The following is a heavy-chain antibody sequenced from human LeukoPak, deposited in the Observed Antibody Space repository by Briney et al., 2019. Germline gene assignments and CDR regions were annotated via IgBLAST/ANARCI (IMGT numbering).Heavy chain of an antibody. Sequence: SGPTLVNPTQTLTLTCTFSGFSLSTSGVGVGWIRQPPGKALEWLALIYWDDDKRYSPSLKNRLTITKDTSKNQVVLTMTNMGPVDTATYYCAHRPYGSSWYYNWFDPWGQGTLVTVSS. J-gene: IGHJ5*02. CDR1: GFSLSTSGVG. V-gene: IGHV2-5*02. D-gene: IGHD6-13*01. CDR3: AHRPYGSSWYYNWFDP. CDR2: IYWDDDK.